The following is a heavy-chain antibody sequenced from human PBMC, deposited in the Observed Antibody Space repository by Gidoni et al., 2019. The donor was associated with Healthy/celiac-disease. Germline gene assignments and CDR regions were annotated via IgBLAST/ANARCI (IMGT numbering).Heavy chain of an antibody. CDR1: GGSTSSISSY. Sequence: QLQLQESGPGRVNPSEPLSLPCPVSGGSTSSISSYWGWIRQPPGKGLEWIGSIYYSGSTYYNPSLKSRVTISVDTSKNQFSLKLSSVTAADTAVYYCARHKYYDFWSGPLPHYFDYWGQGTLVTVSS. CDR3: ARHKYYDFWSGPLPHYFDY. D-gene: IGHD3-3*01. CDR2: IYYSGST. J-gene: IGHJ4*02. V-gene: IGHV4-39*01.